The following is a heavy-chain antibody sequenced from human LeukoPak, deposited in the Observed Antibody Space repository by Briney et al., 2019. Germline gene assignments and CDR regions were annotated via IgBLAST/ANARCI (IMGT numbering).Heavy chain of an antibody. CDR1: GFTFRNYV. CDR2: TSSDLNVK. Sequence: GGSLRLSCAASGFTFRNYVIHWVRQAPGKGLEWVAVTSSDLNVKLYADSVKGRFTISRDNSRSTLYLQMNSLRPEDTAIYYCAREGNYGSGSPPSLYFDYWGQGTLVTVSS. CDR3: AREGNYGSGSPPSLYFDY. V-gene: IGHV3-30-3*01. J-gene: IGHJ4*02. D-gene: IGHD3-10*01.